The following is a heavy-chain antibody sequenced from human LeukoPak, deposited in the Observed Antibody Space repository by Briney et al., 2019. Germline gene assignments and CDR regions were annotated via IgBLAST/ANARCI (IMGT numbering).Heavy chain of an antibody. V-gene: IGHV4-61*08. CDR2: IYYSGST. J-gene: IGHJ4*02. D-gene: IGHD6-13*01. CDR3: AREGLAAAGSPFDY. Sequence: PSETLSLTCTVSGGSISSGDYYWSWIRQPPGKGLEWIGYIYYSGSTNYNPSLKSRVTISVDTSKNQFSLKLSSVTAADTAVYYCAREGLAAAGSPFDYWGQGTLVTVSS. CDR1: GGSISSGDYY.